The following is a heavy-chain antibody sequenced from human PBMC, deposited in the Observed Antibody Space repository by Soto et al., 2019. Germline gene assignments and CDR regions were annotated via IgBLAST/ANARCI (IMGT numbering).Heavy chain of an antibody. CDR1: GGSISSGGYY. V-gene: IGHV4-31*03. CDR3: ARVYCSGGSCYEFDY. Sequence: QVQLQESGPGLVKPSQTLSLTCTVSGGSISSGGYYWSWIRQHPGKGLEWIGYIYCSGSTYYISYLKSRVTISVDTSKNQCSLKLSSVTAADTAVYYCARVYCSGGSCYEFDYWGQGTLVTVSS. D-gene: IGHD2-15*01. J-gene: IGHJ4*02. CDR2: IYCSGST.